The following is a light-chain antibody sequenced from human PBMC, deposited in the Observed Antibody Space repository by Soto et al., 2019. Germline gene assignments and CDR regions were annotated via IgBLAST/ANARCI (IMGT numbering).Light chain of an antibody. CDR3: QQRSNWPSVT. Sequence: DIQMTQSPSSLSASVGDRVTITCRASQSISKYLAWYQQKPGKAPDLLIYDVSTLQSGVPSRFSGSGSGTDFTLHISSLQPEDFGLYYCQQRSNWPSVTFGGGTKVEIK. CDR2: DVS. CDR1: QSISKY. J-gene: IGKJ4*01. V-gene: IGKV1-39*01.